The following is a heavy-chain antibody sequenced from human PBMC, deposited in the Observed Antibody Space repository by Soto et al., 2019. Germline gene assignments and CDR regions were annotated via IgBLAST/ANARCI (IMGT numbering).Heavy chain of an antibody. CDR3: ARSYGGNFDY. CDR1: GGSISSYY. V-gene: IGHV4-59*01. Sequence: SETLSLTCTVSGGSISSYYWSWIRQPPGKGLEWIGYIYYSGSTNYNPSLKSRVTISVDTSKNQFSLKLSSVTAADTAVYYCARSYGGNFDYWGQGTLVTVS. CDR2: IYYSGST. D-gene: IGHD3-10*01. J-gene: IGHJ4*02.